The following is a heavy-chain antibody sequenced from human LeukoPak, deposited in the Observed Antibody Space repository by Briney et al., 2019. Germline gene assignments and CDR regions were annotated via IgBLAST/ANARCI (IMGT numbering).Heavy chain of an antibody. V-gene: IGHV3-21*01. Sequence: GGSLRLSCAASGFTFSSYSMNWVRQAPGKGLEWVSSISISSSYIYHIDSVKGRFTISRDNAKNSLYLQMNSLRAEDTALYYCARVGYDSSGYYCDYWGQGTLVTVSS. CDR1: GFTFSSYS. J-gene: IGHJ4*02. D-gene: IGHD3-22*01. CDR3: ARVGYDSSGYYCDY. CDR2: ISISSSYI.